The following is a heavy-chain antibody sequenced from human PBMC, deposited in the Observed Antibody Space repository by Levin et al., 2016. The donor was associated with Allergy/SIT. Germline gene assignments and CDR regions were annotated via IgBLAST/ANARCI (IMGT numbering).Heavy chain of an antibody. J-gene: IGHJ5*02. CDR1: GYSFTSYW. Sequence: GESLKISCKGSGYSFTSYWIGWVRQMPGKGLEWMGIIYPGDSDTRYSPSFQGQVTISADKSISTAYLQWSSLKASDTAMYYCARSYYDILTGYYTLRFDPWGQGTLVTVSS. V-gene: IGHV5-51*01. D-gene: IGHD3-9*01. CDR2: IYPGDSDT. CDR3: ARSYYDILTGYYTLRFDP.